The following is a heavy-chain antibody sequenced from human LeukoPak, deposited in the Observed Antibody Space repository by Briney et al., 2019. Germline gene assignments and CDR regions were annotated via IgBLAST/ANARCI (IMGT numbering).Heavy chain of an antibody. V-gene: IGHV4-61*05. Sequence: SETLSLTCTVSGGSISSSSYYWGWIRQPPGKGLEWIAYIYYSGSTNYNPSLKSRVTISVDTSKNQFSLKLSSVTAEDTAVYYCATYHFRGDTHYFDYWGQGTLVTVSS. D-gene: IGHD3-10*02. CDR2: IYYSGST. CDR3: ATYHFRGDTHYFDY. J-gene: IGHJ4*02. CDR1: GGSISSSSYY.